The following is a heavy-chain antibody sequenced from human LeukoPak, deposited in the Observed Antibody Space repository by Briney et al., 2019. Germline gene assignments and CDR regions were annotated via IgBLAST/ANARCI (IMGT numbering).Heavy chain of an antibody. CDR2: ISYDGSNK. J-gene: IGHJ4*02. CDR1: GFTFSSYA. Sequence: GGSLRLSCAASGFTFSSYAMHWVRQAPGKGLEWVAVISYDGSNKYYADSVKGRLTISRDNSKNTLYLQMNSLRAEDTAVYYCARDRRPYDILTGYRFDYWGQGTLVTVSS. D-gene: IGHD3-9*01. V-gene: IGHV3-30*04. CDR3: ARDRRPYDILTGYRFDY.